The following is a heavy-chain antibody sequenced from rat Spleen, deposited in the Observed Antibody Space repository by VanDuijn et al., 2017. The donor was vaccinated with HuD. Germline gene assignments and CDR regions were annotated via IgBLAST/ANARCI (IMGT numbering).Heavy chain of an antibody. J-gene: IGHJ2*01. Sequence: EVQLVESGGGLVQPGRSLKLSCVASGFTFNNYWMTWIRQAPGKGLEWVSSINTDGGSTYYRDSVKGRFTISRNNAESTLYLKMNSLRSEDTATYYCARHRNYGGIPFDYWGQGVMVTVSS. CDR2: INTDGGST. CDR1: GFTFNNYW. D-gene: IGHD1-11*01. CDR3: ARHRNYGGIPFDY. V-gene: IGHV5-31*01.